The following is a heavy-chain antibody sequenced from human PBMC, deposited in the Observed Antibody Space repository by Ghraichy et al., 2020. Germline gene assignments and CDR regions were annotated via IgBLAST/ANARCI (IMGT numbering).Heavy chain of an antibody. J-gene: IGHJ4*02. CDR1: GGSISSYY. D-gene: IGHD1-1*01. CDR2: IYYSGST. V-gene: IGHV4-59*01. CDR3: ARDLRATGILDY. Sequence: SETLSLTCTVSGGSISSYYWSWIRQPPGKGLEWIGYIYYSGSTNYNPSLKSRVTISVDTSKNQFSLKLSSVTAADTAVYYCARDLRATGILDYWGQGTLVTVSS.